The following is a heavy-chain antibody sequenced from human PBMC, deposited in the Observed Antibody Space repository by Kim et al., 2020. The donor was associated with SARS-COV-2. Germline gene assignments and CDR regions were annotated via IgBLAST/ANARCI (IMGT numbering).Heavy chain of an antibody. J-gene: IGHJ4*02. Sequence: ESVKGRFTNPRGNAKTTLYLQMNSLRVEDTAVYYCANTPFYYNTSARVWNYWGQGTLVTVSS. CDR3: ANTPFYYNTSARVWNY. V-gene: IGHV3-23*01. D-gene: IGHD3-22*01.